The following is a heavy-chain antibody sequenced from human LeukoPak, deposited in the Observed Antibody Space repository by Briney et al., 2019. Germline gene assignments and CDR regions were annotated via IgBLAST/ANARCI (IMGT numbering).Heavy chain of an antibody. V-gene: IGHV6-1*01. Sequence: SQTLSHTCAISGDSVSSKSAAWNWIRQSPSRGLEWLGRTYYRSKWYNDYTLSVKSRITIKSDTSKNQFSLQLNSVTPEDMAVYYCARSAGHFDYWGQGTLVTVSS. CDR3: ARSAGHFDY. J-gene: IGHJ4*02. CDR2: TYYRSKWYN. CDR1: GDSVSSKSAA.